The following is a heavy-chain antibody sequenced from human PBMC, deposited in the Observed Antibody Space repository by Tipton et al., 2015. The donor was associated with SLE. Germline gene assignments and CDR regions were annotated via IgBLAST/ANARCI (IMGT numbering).Heavy chain of an antibody. CDR1: GGSISSSSYY. CDR2: IYYSGST. J-gene: IGHJ3*02. V-gene: IGHV4-39*07. D-gene: IGHD3-3*01. CDR3: ASEGVHYDFWSGATGAFDI. Sequence: LGLSCTVSGGSISSSSYYWGWIRQPPGKGLEWIGSIYYSGSTYYNPSLKSRVTISVDTSKNQFSLKLSSVTAADTAVYYCASEGVHYDFWSGATGAFDIWGQGTMVTVSS.